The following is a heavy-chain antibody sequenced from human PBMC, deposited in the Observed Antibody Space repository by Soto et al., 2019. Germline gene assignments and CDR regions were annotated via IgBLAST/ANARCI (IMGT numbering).Heavy chain of an antibody. Sequence: SETLSLTCAVSGGSISSGGYSWSWIRQPPGKGLEWIGYIYHSGSTYYNQSLKSRDTISVDRSKNQFSLKLSSVTAADTAVYYCARVPDRWGQGTRVTVS. V-gene: IGHV4-30-2*01. CDR2: IYHSGST. CDR1: GGSISSGGYS. D-gene: IGHD2-2*01. CDR3: ARVPDR. J-gene: IGHJ5*02.